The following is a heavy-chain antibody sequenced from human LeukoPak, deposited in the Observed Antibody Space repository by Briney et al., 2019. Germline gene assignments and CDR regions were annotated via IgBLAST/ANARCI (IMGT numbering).Heavy chain of an antibody. CDR2: ISWNSGSI. CDR3: ARESNYYDSRNWFDP. V-gene: IGHV3-9*01. J-gene: IGHJ5*02. CDR1: GFTFDDYA. Sequence: PGGSLRLSCAASGFTFDDYAMHWVRQAPGKGLEWVSGISWNSGSIGYADSVKGRFTISRDNAKNSLYLQMNSLRAEDTAVYYCARESNYYDSRNWFDPWGQGTLVTVSS. D-gene: IGHD3-22*01.